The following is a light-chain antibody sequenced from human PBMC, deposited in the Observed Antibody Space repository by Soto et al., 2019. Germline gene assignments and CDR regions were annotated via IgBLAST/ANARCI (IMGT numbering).Light chain of an antibody. CDR3: QQYNSYST. CDR2: KAS. J-gene: IGKJ1*01. V-gene: IGKV1-5*03. Sequence: DIQMTQSPSTLSASVGDRVTITCRASQSISSWLAWYQQKPGKAPKLLIYKASSLESGVPSRFSGSGSGTEFTLTISSLKPDDFATYYCQQYNSYSTFGQGTKVDIE. CDR1: QSISSW.